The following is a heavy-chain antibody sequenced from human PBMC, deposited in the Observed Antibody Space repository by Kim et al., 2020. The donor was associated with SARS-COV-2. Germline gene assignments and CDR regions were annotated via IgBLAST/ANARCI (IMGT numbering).Heavy chain of an antibody. Sequence: GGSLRLSCAASGFTFSSYGMHWVRQAPGKGLEWVAVISYDGSNKYYADSVKGRFTISRDNSKNTLYLQMNSLRAEDTAVYYCARDRADITMVRGGGLDYWGQGTLVTVSS. V-gene: IGHV3-33*05. D-gene: IGHD3-10*01. CDR3: ARDRADITMVRGGGLDY. CDR1: GFTFSSYG. CDR2: ISYDGSNK. J-gene: IGHJ4*02.